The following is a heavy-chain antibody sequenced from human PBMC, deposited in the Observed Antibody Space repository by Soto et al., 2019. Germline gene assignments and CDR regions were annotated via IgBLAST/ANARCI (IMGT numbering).Heavy chain of an antibody. CDR2: INHSGST. CDR3: AFGRYILTGYPFYYFDY. D-gene: IGHD3-9*01. Sequence: SETLSLTCAVYGGSFSGYYWSWIRQPPGKGLEWIGEINHSGSTNYNPSLKSRVTISVDTSKNQFSLKLSSVTAADTAVYYCAFGRYILTGYPFYYFDYWGQGTLVTVSS. CDR1: GGSFSGYY. V-gene: IGHV4-34*01. J-gene: IGHJ4*02.